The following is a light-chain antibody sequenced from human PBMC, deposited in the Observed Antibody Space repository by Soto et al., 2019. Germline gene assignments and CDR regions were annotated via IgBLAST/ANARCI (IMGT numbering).Light chain of an antibody. CDR1: SSDIGAYNF. Sequence: QSVLTQPASVSGSPGQSITISCTGTSSDIGAYNFVSWYQQHPGKAPKLMLYDVNIRPSGVSNRFSGSKSGNTASLTISGLQAVDEADYYCTSWTTSTTMTFGGGTQLTVL. CDR3: TSWTTSTTMT. CDR2: DVN. J-gene: IGLJ2*01. V-gene: IGLV2-14*03.